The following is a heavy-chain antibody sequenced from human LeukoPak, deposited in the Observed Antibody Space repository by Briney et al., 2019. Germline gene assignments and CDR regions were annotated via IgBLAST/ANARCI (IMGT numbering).Heavy chain of an antibody. CDR2: INTNTGNP. V-gene: IGHV7-4-1*02. Sequence: TSVKVSCKASGYTFNNYAMNWVRQAPGQGPEWMGWINTNTGNPTYAQGFTGRFVFSVDTSVSTAYLQISGLKAEDTAVYYCATSPGIAAPSGYYFDHWGQGTLVTVSS. J-gene: IGHJ4*02. CDR3: ATSPGIAAPSGYYFDH. CDR1: GYTFNNYA. D-gene: IGHD6-13*01.